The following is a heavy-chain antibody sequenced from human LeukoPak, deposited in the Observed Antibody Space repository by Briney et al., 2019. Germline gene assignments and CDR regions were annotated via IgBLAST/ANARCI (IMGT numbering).Heavy chain of an antibody. V-gene: IGHV3-21*01. CDR2: IGSSSSYI. CDR1: GFTFSSYS. J-gene: IGHJ4*02. CDR3: ARGSRPDY. Sequence: PGGSLRLSCAASGFTFSSYSMNWVRQAPGKGLEWVSSIGSSSSYIYYADSVKGRFTISRDNAKNSLYLQMNSLRAEDTAVYYCARGSRPDYWGQGTLVTVSS. D-gene: IGHD1-1*01.